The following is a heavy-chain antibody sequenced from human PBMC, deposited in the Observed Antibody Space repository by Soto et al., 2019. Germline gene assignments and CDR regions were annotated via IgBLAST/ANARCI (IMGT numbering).Heavy chain of an antibody. V-gene: IGHV3-23*01. CDR3: AKERGISGWYYYYGMDV. J-gene: IGHJ6*02. D-gene: IGHD6-19*01. CDR2: IVGSGGNI. Sequence: EVQLLESGGGLVQPGGSLRLSCAASGFTFSSYAMSWVRQAPGKGLEWVSSIVGSGGNIHYADAVKGRFTISRDNSKNTLYLQMNRLRAEDTAVYYCAKERGISGWYYYYGMDVWGQGTTVTVSS. CDR1: GFTFSSYA.